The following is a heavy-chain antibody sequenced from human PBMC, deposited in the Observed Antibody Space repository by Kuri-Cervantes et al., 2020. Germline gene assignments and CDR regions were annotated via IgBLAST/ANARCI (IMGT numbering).Heavy chain of an antibody. CDR2: INHSGST. V-gene: IGHV4-34*01. J-gene: IGHJ3*02. Sequence: GSLRLSCAVYGGSFSGYYWSWIRQPPGKGLEWIGEINHSGSTNYNPSLKSRVTISVDTSKNQFSLKLNSVTAADTAVYYCASTGSGPDIWGQGTMVTVSS. CDR1: GGSFSGYY. CDR3: ASTGSGPDI. D-gene: IGHD3-10*01.